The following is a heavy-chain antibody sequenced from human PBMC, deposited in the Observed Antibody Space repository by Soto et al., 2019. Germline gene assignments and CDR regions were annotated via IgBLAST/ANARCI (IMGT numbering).Heavy chain of an antibody. CDR1: GGSISSGDYY. V-gene: IGHV4-30-4*01. Sequence: SETLSLTCTVSGGSISSGDYYWSWIRQPPGKGLEWIGYIYYSGSTYYNPSLKSRVTISVDTSKNQFSLKLSSVTAADTAVYYCASIVAYYYGMDVWGQGTTVTVSS. J-gene: IGHJ6*02. CDR2: IYYSGST. D-gene: IGHD2-15*01. CDR3: ASIVAYYYGMDV.